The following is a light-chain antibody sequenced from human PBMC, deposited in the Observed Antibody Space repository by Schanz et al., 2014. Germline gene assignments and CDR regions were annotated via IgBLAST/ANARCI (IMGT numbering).Light chain of an antibody. Sequence: QSALTQPPSASGSPGQSVTISCTGTSSDVGGYNYVSWYQQHPGKAPKLMIYGINKRPSGVPDRFSGSKSGTSASLAITGLQAEDEADYYCQSYDRSLSAWVFGGGTKLTVL. J-gene: IGLJ3*02. CDR3: QSYDRSLSAWV. V-gene: IGLV2-8*01. CDR1: SSDVGGYNY. CDR2: GIN.